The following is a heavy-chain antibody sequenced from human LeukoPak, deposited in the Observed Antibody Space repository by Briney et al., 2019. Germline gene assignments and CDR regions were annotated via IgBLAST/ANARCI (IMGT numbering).Heavy chain of an antibody. J-gene: IGHJ1*01. CDR1: GFTFDDYA. V-gene: IGHV3-23*01. CDR2: ISPRGDIT. CDR3: AKDDDWGRFNH. D-gene: IGHD3-16*01. Sequence: GGSLRLSCAASGFTFDDYAMNWVRQAPGKGLEWVSGISPRGDITYYKDSVRGRFTISRDNFKNTVSLQLNSLRAEDTAMYYCAKDDDWGRFNHWGQGTLVTVSS.